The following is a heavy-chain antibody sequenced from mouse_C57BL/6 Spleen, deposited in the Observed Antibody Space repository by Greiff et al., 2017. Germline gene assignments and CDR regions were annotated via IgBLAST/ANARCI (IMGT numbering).Heavy chain of an antibody. J-gene: IGHJ3*01. Sequence: EVQLQQSGPELVKPGASVKISCKASGYTFTDYYMNWVKQSHGKSLEWIGDINPKNGGTSYNQKFKGKATLTVDKSSSTAYMELRSLTSEDSAVYYCAPIYCDYDGFDYWGQGTLVTVSA. CDR3: APIYCDYDGFDY. D-gene: IGHD2-4*01. CDR2: INPKNGGT. V-gene: IGHV1-26*01. CDR1: GYTFTDYY.